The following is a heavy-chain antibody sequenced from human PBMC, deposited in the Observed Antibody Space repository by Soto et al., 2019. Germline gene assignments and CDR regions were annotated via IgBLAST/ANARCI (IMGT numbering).Heavy chain of an antibody. CDR2: IIPISGTA. D-gene: IGHD2-2*01. Sequence: QVQLVQSGAEVKKPGSSVKVSCKASGGTFSSYAISWVRQAPGQGLEWMGGIIPISGTANYAQKFQGRVTITADESTSPAYMELSSLRSQDTAVYYCARSQGSSTSLEIYYYYYYAMDVWGQGTTVTVSS. J-gene: IGHJ6*02. V-gene: IGHV1-69*01. CDR1: GGTFSSYA. CDR3: ARSQGSSTSLEIYYYYYYAMDV.